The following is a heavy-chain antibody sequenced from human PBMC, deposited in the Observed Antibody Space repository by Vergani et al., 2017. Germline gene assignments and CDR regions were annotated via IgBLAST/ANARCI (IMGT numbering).Heavy chain of an antibody. D-gene: IGHD3-3*01. Sequence: EVQLLESGGGLVQPGGSLRLSCAASGFTFSSYAMSWVRRAPGKWLEWVSSINGRGGRTYYADSVKGRFTISRDNSKNTLYLQMNSLRADDTAVYYCAKGGLYYDFWSGQNWFDPWGQGTLVTVSS. J-gene: IGHJ5*02. CDR3: AKGGLYYDFWSGQNWFDP. CDR1: GFTFSSYA. V-gene: IGHV3-23*01. CDR2: INGRGGRT.